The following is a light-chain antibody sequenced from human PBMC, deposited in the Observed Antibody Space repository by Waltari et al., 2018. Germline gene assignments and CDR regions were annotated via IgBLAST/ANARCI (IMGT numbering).Light chain of an antibody. V-gene: IGKV3-20*01. CDR1: QRVTIFA. J-gene: IGKJ4*01. CDR2: GTS. CDR3: QQYDGEVVT. Sequence: RASQRVTIFALTWCQRELGQSPSLLICGTSTRATGIPDSVSGSGSGTDFTLTISRLEPEDFAVYYCQQYDGEVVTFGGGTKVEI.